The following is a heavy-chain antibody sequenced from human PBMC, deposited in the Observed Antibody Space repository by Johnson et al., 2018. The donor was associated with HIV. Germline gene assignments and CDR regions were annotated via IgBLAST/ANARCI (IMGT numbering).Heavy chain of an antibody. CDR2: INGDGSRL. CDR1: EFTFDDYG. CDR3: ARTSCNGARCLGYDPFDV. D-gene: IGHD2-8*01. Sequence: MQLVESGGGVVRPGGSLRLSCAAFEFTFDDYGMSWVRQGPGKGLEWVSRINGDGSRLTYADSVKGRFTIARDNAKNTLYWELKRLRSEDTAVYYCARTSCNGARCLGYDPFDVWGQGAMVTVSS. V-gene: IGHV3-20*04. J-gene: IGHJ3*01.